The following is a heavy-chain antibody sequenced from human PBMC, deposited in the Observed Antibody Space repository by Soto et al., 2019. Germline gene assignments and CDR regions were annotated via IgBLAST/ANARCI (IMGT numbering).Heavy chain of an antibody. J-gene: IGHJ6*02. Sequence: LSLTCTVSGGSIRSGVYYWSWVRQNPRRGLEWIGNIYYSGNTYYNPSLKSRLTISVDTSKNQFSLNLSSVTAADTAVYYCARDRLMATAGTARHYFGLDVWGQGTTVTVSS. CDR1: GGSIRSGVYY. CDR3: ARDRLMATAGTARHYFGLDV. V-gene: IGHV4-31*03. D-gene: IGHD5-18*01. CDR2: IYYSGNT.